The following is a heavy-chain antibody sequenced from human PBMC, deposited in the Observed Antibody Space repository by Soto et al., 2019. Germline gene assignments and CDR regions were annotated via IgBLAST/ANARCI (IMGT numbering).Heavy chain of an antibody. J-gene: IGHJ6*02. Sequence: EVQLLESGGGLVQPGGSLRLSCAASGFTFSSYAMSWVRQAPGKGLEWVSAISGSGGSTYYADSVKGRFTISRDNSKNTLYLQMNSLRAEDTAVYYCAAMSREYCYYGMDVWGQGTTVTVSS. V-gene: IGHV3-23*01. D-gene: IGHD1-26*01. CDR1: GFTFSSYA. CDR3: AAMSREYCYYGMDV. CDR2: ISGSGGST.